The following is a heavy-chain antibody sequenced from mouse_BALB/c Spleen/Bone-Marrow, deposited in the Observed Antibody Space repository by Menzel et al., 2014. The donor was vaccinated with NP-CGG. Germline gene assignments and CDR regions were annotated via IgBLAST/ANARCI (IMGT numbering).Heavy chain of an antibody. D-gene: IGHD2-5*01. CDR2: IVPSSGYT. Sequence: VQLQQSGAELARPGASVKMSCKASGYTFTSYTIQWVKRRPGQGLEWVGYIVPSSGYTDYNQKFKDKTTLTADKSSSTAYMQLSSLTSEDSAVYYCARSPDSNPSMDYWGQGTSVTVSS. V-gene: IGHV1-4*02. CDR3: ARSPDSNPSMDY. J-gene: IGHJ4*01. CDR1: GYTFTSYT.